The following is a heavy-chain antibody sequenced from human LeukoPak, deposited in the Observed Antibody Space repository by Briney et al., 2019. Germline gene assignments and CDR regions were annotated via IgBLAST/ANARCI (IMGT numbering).Heavy chain of an antibody. CDR1: GGTFSSYA. Sequence: ASVKVSCKASGGTFSSYAINWVRQATGQGLEWMGWMNPNSGNTGYAQKFQGRVTMTRNTSISTAYMELSSLRSEDTAVYYCVRVFWSGYYSDWFDPWGQGTLVTVSS. V-gene: IGHV1-8*02. J-gene: IGHJ5*02. CDR3: VRVFWSGYYSDWFDP. CDR2: MNPNSGNT. D-gene: IGHD3-3*01.